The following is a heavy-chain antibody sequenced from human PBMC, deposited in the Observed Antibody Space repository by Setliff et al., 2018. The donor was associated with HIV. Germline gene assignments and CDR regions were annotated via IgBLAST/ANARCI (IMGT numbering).Heavy chain of an antibody. J-gene: IGHJ6*03. CDR3: AKGSGKITIYYYYMDV. D-gene: IGHD3-3*01. V-gene: IGHV3-30*02. CDR1: GFTFSSYG. Sequence: GGSLRLSCAASGFTFSSYGMHWVRQAPGKGLEWVAFIRCDGSNEYYADSVKGRFTISRDNSKSTLYLQINSLRAEDTALYYCAKGSGKITIYYYYMDVWGKGTTVTVSS. CDR2: IRCDGSNE.